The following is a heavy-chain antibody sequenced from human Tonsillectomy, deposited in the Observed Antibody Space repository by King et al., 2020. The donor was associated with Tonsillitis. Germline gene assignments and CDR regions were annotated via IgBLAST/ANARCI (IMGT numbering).Heavy chain of an antibody. Sequence: VQLVESGGGLIQPGGSLRLSCAAFGFTVSSNYMSWVRQAPGKGLEWVSVIYSGDTTYYADSVKGRFTISRDNSKNTLYLQMNNLRAEDTAVYYWARGTGGGGATAFDYWGQGTLVTVSS. J-gene: IGHJ4*02. CDR1: GFTVSSNY. CDR3: ARGTGGGGATAFDY. CDR2: IYSGDTT. V-gene: IGHV3-53*01. D-gene: IGHD1-26*01.